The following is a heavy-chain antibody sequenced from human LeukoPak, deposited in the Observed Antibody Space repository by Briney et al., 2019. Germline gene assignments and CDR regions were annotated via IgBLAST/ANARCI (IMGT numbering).Heavy chain of an antibody. J-gene: IGHJ4*02. CDR1: GYTFTSYD. Sequence: GGSVKVSCKASGYTFTSYDINWVRQATGQGLEWMGWMNPNSDNTGYARKFQGRVTITRNTSISTAYMELSSLRSEDTAVYYCARVYDSSGHYPIDYWGQGTLVTVSS. CDR2: MNPNSDNT. V-gene: IGHV1-8*01. D-gene: IGHD3-22*01. CDR3: ARVYDSSGHYPIDY.